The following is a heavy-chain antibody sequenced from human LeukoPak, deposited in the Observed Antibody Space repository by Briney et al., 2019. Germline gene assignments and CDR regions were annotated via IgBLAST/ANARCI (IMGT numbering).Heavy chain of an antibody. D-gene: IGHD5-12*01. CDR1: GGSISSGGYY. J-gene: IGHJ4*02. CDR2: IYYSGST. CDR3: ARGMVATINEYYFDY. Sequence: SETLSLTCTVSGGSISSGGYYWSWIRQHPGKGLEWIGYIYYSGSTYYNPSLKSRVTISVDTSKNQFSLKLSSVTAADTAVYYCARGMVATINEYYFDYWGQGTLVTVYS. V-gene: IGHV4-31*03.